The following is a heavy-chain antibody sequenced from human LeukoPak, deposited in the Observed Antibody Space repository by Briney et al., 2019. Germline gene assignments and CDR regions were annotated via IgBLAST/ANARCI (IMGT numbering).Heavy chain of an antibody. J-gene: IGHJ5*02. CDR2: ISSSSSTI. D-gene: IGHD1-7*01. CDR3: ARDRVRNYQNWFDP. V-gene: IGHV3-48*01. CDR1: GFTFSSYS. Sequence: GGSLRLSCAASGFTFSSYSMNWVCQAPGKGLEWVSYISSSSSTIYYADSVKGRFTISRDNAKNSLYLQMNSLRAEDTAVYYCARDRVRNYQNWFDPWGQGTLVTVSS.